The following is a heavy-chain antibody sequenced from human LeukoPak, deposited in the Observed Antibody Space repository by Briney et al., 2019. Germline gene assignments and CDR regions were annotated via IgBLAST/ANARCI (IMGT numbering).Heavy chain of an antibody. V-gene: IGHV4-61*01. CDR1: GDSLRKSTFY. D-gene: IGHD3-10*01. J-gene: IGHJ5*02. CDR2: IYDSGST. Sequence: PSETLSLTCTVSGDSLRKSTFYWSWLRQPPGRGLEWIGYIYDSGSTNYNPSLKSRVTISVDTSKNQFSLNLRSVTAADTAVYYCARVKGGSGSYYPYIWFDPWGQGTLVTVSS. CDR3: ARVKGGSGSYYPYIWFDP.